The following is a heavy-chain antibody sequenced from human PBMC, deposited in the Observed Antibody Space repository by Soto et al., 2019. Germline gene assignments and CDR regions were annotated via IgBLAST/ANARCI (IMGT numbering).Heavy chain of an antibody. CDR1: GGSISSSSYY. V-gene: IGHV4-39*01. CDR3: ARARTRIAVAVFFDY. CDR2: IYYSGST. J-gene: IGHJ4*02. Sequence: SETLSLTCTVSGGSISSSSYYWGWIRQPPGKGLEWIGSIYYSGSTYYNPSLKSRVTISVDTSKNQFSLKLSSVTAADTAVYYCARARTRIAVAVFFDYWGQGTLVTVSS. D-gene: IGHD6-19*01.